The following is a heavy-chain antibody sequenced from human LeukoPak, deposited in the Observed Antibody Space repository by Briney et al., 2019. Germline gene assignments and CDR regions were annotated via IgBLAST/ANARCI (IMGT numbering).Heavy chain of an antibody. Sequence: PSGTLSLTCAVSGGSISSSNWWSWVRQPPGKGLEWIGEIYHSGSTNYNPSLKSRVTISVDKSKNQFSLKLGSVTAADTAVYYCARDGVDTAMASYWYFDLWGRGTLVTVSS. CDR2: IYHSGST. J-gene: IGHJ2*01. CDR3: ARDGVDTAMASYWYFDL. V-gene: IGHV4-4*02. CDR1: GGSISSSNW. D-gene: IGHD5-18*01.